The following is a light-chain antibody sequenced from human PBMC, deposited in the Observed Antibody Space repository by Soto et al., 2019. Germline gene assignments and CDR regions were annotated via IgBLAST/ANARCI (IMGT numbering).Light chain of an antibody. Sequence: DIQLTQSPSSLSASVGDRVTITCQASQDITINLNWYQQKPGKAPNLLIYDAASLERGVPSRFSGSGSGTDFTLTISSLQPEDIATYYCQQYDNLPRTFGQGTRLEIK. CDR3: QQYDNLPRT. CDR1: QDITIN. V-gene: IGKV1-33*01. J-gene: IGKJ5*01. CDR2: DAA.